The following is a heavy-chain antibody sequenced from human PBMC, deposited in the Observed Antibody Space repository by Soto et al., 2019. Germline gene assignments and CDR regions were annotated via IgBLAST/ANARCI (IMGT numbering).Heavy chain of an antibody. D-gene: IGHD4-4*01. V-gene: IGHV1-24*01. CDR2: FDPEDGET. J-gene: IGHJ3*02. CDR3: ATAAGYSTPFDI. CDR1: GYTLTELS. Sequence: ASVKVSCKISGYTLTELSMHWLRQAPGKGLEWMGGFDPEDGETIYAQKFQGRVTMTEDTSTDTAYMELSSLRSEDTAVYYCATAAGYSTPFDIWGQGTMVTVSS.